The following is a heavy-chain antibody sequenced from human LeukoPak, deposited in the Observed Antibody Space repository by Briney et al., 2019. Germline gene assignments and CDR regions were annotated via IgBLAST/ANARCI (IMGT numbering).Heavy chain of an antibody. Sequence: GGSLRLSCAVSGFTFSSYAMNWVRQAPGKGLEWVANIKQDGSEKYYVDSVKGRFTISRDNAKNALYLQMNSLRAEDTAVYYCARVELSELRFDYWGQGTLVTVSS. D-gene: IGHD1-7*01. J-gene: IGHJ4*02. CDR2: IKQDGSEK. CDR3: ARVELSELRFDY. V-gene: IGHV3-7*01. CDR1: GFTFSSYA.